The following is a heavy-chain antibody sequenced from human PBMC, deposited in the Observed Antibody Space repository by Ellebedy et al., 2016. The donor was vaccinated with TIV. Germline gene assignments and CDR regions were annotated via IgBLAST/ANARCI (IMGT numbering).Heavy chain of an antibody. CDR3: ARVKTSEKHWFDP. V-gene: IGHV4-39*01. CDR1: GGSINSDSEF. Sequence: MPPETLSLTCTVSGGSINSDSEFWGWIRQPPGKGLEWIGSIYYSGSTYYNPSLKSRITISIDKSKNQFSLKLSSVTAADTAVYYCARVKTSEKHWFDPWGQGSKVTVSS. CDR2: IYYSGST. D-gene: IGHD2-21*01. J-gene: IGHJ5*02.